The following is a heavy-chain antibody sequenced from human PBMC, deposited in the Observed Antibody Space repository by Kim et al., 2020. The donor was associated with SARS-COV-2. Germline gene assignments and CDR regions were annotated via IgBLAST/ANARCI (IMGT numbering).Heavy chain of an antibody. J-gene: IGHJ4*02. V-gene: IGHV1-69*13. CDR2: IIPIFGTA. Sequence: SVKVSCKASGGTFSSYAISWVRQAPGQGLEWMGGIIPIFGTANYAQKFQGRVTITADESTSTAYMELSSLRSEDTAVYYCASGFYYDSSGYYPFDYWGQGTLVTVSS. CDR1: GGTFSSYA. D-gene: IGHD3-22*01. CDR3: ASGFYYDSSGYYPFDY.